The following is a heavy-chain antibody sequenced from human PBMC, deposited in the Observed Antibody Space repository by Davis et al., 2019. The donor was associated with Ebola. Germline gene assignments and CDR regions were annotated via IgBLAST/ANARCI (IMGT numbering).Heavy chain of an antibody. V-gene: IGHV4-61*01. CDR2: IYYSGST. Sequence: PSETLSLTCTVSGGSVSSGSYYWSWIRQPPGKGLEWIGYIYYSGSTNYNPSLKSRVTISVDTSKNQFSLKLSSVTAADTAVYYCARGLVVVPAAIHYYYYGMDVWGQGTTVTVSS. CDR1: GGSVSSGSYY. CDR3: ARGLVVVPAAIHYYYYGMDV. D-gene: IGHD2-2*01. J-gene: IGHJ6*02.